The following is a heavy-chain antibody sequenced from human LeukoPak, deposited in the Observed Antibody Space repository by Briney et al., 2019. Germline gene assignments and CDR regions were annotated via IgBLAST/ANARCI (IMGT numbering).Heavy chain of an antibody. D-gene: IGHD3/OR15-3a*01. CDR3: ARGLSWSPPLDESFDY. CDR2: INHSGST. J-gene: IGHJ4*02. V-gene: IGHV4-34*01. Sequence: SETLSLTCAVYGGSFSGYYWSWIRQPPGKGLEWIGEINHSGSTNYNPSLKSRVTISVDTSKNQFSLKLSSVTAADTAVYYCARGLSWSPPLDESFDYWGQGTLVTVSS. CDR1: GGSFSGYY.